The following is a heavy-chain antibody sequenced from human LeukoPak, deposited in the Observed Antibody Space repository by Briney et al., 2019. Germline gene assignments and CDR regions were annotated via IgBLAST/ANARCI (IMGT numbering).Heavy chain of an antibody. V-gene: IGHV3-74*01. CDR2: INSDGSST. CDR1: GFTFTSYW. D-gene: IGHD4-17*01. J-gene: IGHJ4*02. Sequence: GGSLRLSCVASGFTFTSYWMHWVRQAPGKGLVSVSHINSDGSSTSYADSVKGRFTISRDNAKNTVFLQMNSLRAEDTAVYYCARVRAVTTLDFWGQGTLVTVSS. CDR3: ARVRAVTTLDF.